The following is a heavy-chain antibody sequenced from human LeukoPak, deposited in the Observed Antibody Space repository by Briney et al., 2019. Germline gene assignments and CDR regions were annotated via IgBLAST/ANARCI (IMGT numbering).Heavy chain of an antibody. Sequence: GGSLRLSCAASGFTFSSYSMNWVRQAPGKGLEWVSYISSSSSTIYYADSVKGRFTISRDNAKNSLYLQMNSLRDEDTAVYYCAREGDWGYYLYYFGYWGQGTLVTVSS. V-gene: IGHV3-48*02. CDR3: AREGDWGYYLYYFGY. J-gene: IGHJ4*02. D-gene: IGHD3-22*01. CDR2: ISSSSSTI. CDR1: GFTFSSYS.